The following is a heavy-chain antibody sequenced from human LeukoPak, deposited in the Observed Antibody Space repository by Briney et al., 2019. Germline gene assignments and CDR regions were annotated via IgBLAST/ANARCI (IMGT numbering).Heavy chain of an antibody. CDR2: ISYDGSNK. Sequence: GSLRLSCAASGFTFSSYGMHWARQAPGKGLEWVAVISYDGSNKYYADSVKGRFTISRDNSKNTLYLQMNSLRAEDTAVYYCAKDQGYGDDSFDPWGQGTLVTVSS. CDR3: AKDQGYGDDSFDP. J-gene: IGHJ5*02. V-gene: IGHV3-30*18. D-gene: IGHD4-17*01. CDR1: GFTFSSYG.